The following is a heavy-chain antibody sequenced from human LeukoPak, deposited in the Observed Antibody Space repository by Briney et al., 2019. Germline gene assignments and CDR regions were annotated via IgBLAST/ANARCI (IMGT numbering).Heavy chain of an antibody. D-gene: IGHD7-27*01. CDR2: IDRDGSRI. Sequence: PGGSLRLSCAVSGFTFSSYWMHWVRQAPGKGLVWVSRIDRDGSRINYADSVKGRFTISRDNGKNTLFLQMNTLRPEDTAVYYCARNGGYYELDPWGQGTLVTVSS. CDR3: ARNGGYYELDP. CDR1: GFTFSSYW. J-gene: IGHJ5*02. V-gene: IGHV3-74*01.